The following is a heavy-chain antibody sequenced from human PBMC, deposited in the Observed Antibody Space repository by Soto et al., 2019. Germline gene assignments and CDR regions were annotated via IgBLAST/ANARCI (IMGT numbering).Heavy chain of an antibody. CDR2: INAGNGNT. V-gene: IGHV1-3*01. CDR3: ASPGYCSGGSCYRDAFDI. CDR1: VYTFTRYA. D-gene: IGHD2-15*01. J-gene: IGHJ3*02. Sequence: ASVKVSCKPSVYTFTRYAMYWVRQAPCQRLEWMGWINAGNGNTKYSKKFQGRVTITRDTSASTAYMELSSLRSEDTAVDYCASPGYCSGGSCYRDAFDIWGQGTMVTVSS.